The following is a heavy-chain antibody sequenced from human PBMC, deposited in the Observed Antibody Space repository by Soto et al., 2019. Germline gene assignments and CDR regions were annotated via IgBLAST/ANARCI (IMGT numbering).Heavy chain of an antibody. J-gene: IGHJ5*02. CDR3: ARVTVLEWLFDSALNWFDP. CDR1: CGSISSSNW. D-gene: IGHD3-3*01. CDR2: IYHSGST. V-gene: IGHV4-4*02. Sequence: PSETLSLTCAVSCGSISSSNWWSWVRQPPGKGLEWIGEIYHSGSTNYNPSLKSRVTISVDKSKNQFSLKLSSVTAADTAVYYCARVTVLEWLFDSALNWFDPWGQGTLVTVSS.